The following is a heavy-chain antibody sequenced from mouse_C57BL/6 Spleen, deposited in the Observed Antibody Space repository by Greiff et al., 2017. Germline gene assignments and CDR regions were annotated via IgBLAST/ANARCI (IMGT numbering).Heavy chain of an antibody. J-gene: IGHJ2*01. D-gene: IGHD1-1*01. CDR1: GYAFSSSW. V-gene: IGHV1-82*01. Sequence: VKVVESVPELVKPGASVTISCKASGYAFSSSWMNWVKQRPGRGLEWIGRVCPGDGDTNYNGKFKGKATLTADKSSSTAYMKLSSLTSEDSAVYFCARSITTVVAGDYWGQGTTLTVSS. CDR2: VCPGDGDT. CDR3: ARSITTVVAGDY.